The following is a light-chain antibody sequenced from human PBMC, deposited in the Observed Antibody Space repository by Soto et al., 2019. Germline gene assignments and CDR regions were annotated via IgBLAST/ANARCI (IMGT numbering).Light chain of an antibody. V-gene: IGKV3-15*01. J-gene: IGKJ1*01. CDR2: GAS. Sequence: EIVMTQSPATLSVSPGERATLSCRASQSVDSHLAWYQQKPGHAPKVLIYGASTRTTGIPARFSGSGSGTEFTLTISSLQSEDFAVYYCQQYDNWWTFGQGTKVEIK. CDR3: QQYDNWWT. CDR1: QSVDSH.